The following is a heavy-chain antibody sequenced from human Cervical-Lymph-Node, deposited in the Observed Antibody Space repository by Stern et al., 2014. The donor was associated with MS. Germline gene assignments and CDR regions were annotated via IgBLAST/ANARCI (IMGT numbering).Heavy chain of an antibody. Sequence: VQLVESGAEVKKPGASVKVSCKASGYTFSDHYMHWVRQAPGQGLEWMGWINAKSGITNYAQKLQGRVTVTRDTSISTAYMELSSLRSDDTAVYYCARELNWNDIFTNVFDIWGQGTMVTVSS. J-gene: IGHJ3*02. CDR3: ARELNWNDIFTNVFDI. CDR2: INAKSGIT. D-gene: IGHD1-20*01. CDR1: GYTFSDHY. V-gene: IGHV1-2*02.